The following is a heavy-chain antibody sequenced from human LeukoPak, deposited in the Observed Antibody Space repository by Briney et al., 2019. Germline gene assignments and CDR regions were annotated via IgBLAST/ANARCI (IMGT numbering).Heavy chain of an antibody. V-gene: IGHV4-4*02. CDR3: AREGGFYRPLDY. J-gene: IGHJ4*02. D-gene: IGHD3-3*01. CDR2: VHLDGRT. Sequence: PSGTLSLTCGVSGGSFISTNWWTWVRQPPGKGLEWIGEVHLDGRTNYNPSLGSRLTMSVDLSENQVSLKLTSVTAADTAVYYCAREGGFYRPLDYSGQGTLVTVSS. CDR1: GGSFISTNW.